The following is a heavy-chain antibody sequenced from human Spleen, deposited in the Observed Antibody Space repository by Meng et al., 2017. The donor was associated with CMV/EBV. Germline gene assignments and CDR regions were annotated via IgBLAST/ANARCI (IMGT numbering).Heavy chain of an antibody. CDR2: MYYSGST. J-gene: IGHJ5*02. V-gene: IGHV4-30-4*08. Sequence: SVGSISSGDYYWSWIRQPPGKGLEWIGYMYYSGSTFYNPSLQSRVTISVDTSKNQFSLRLTSVTAADTAVYYCARYSSYWSKNWFDPWGQGTLVTVSS. CDR3: ARYSSYWSKNWFDP. D-gene: IGHD6-13*01. CDR1: VGSISSGDYY.